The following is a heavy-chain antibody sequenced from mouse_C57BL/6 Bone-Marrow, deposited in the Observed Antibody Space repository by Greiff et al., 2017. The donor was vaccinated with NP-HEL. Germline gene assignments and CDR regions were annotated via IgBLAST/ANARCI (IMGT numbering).Heavy chain of an antibody. Sequence: EVQVVESGGGLVKPGGSLKLSCAASGFTFSDYGMHWVRQAPEKGLEWVAYISSGSSTIYYADTVKGRFTISRDNAKNTLFLQMTSLRSEDTAMDYCASQYYGSSPFDYWGQGTTLTVSS. V-gene: IGHV5-17*01. D-gene: IGHD1-1*01. J-gene: IGHJ2*01. CDR2: ISSGSSTI. CDR1: GFTFSDYG. CDR3: ASQYYGSSPFDY.